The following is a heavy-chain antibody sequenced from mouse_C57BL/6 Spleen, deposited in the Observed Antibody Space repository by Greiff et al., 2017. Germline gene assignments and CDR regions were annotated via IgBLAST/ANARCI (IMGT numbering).Heavy chain of an antibody. V-gene: IGHV1-62-2*01. CDR2: FYPGSGSI. CDR1: GYTFTEYT. J-gene: IGHJ2*01. CDR3: ARRPSTMVTTTEYYFDY. Sequence: VKLQESGAELVKPGASVKLSCKASGYTFTEYTIHWVKQRSGQGLEWIGWFYPGSGSIKYNEKFKDKATLTADKSSSTVYMELSRLTSEDSAVYFCARRPSTMVTTTEYYFDYWGQGTTLTVSS. D-gene: IGHD2-2*01.